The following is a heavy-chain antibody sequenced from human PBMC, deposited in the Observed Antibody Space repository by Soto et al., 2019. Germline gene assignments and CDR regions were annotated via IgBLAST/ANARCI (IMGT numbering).Heavy chain of an antibody. D-gene: IGHD3-10*01. J-gene: IGHJ4*01. V-gene: IGHV4-34*01. CDR1: GGSFSGYY. CDR2: IDHSGST. Sequence: TSETLSLTCAVYGGSFSGYYWTWIRQPPGKGLEWIGEIDHSGSTNDNPSLRSRLAISVDTSKNQFSLRLTSVTAADTALYFCARGDGSGSTKGLIGYWGHGNLVTVSS. CDR3: ARGDGSGSTKGLIGY.